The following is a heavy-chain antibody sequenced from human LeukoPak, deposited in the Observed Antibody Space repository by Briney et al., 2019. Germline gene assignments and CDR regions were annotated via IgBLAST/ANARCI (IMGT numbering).Heavy chain of an antibody. D-gene: IGHD3-10*01. CDR3: ATTYYYGSGSYPY. Sequence: SETLSLTCTVSGGSISSYYWSWIRQPPGKGLEWIGYIYYSGSTNYNPSLKSRVTISVDTSKNQFSLKLSSVTAEDTAVYYCATTYYYGSGSYPYWGQGTLVTVSS. CDR1: GGSISSYY. J-gene: IGHJ4*02. V-gene: IGHV4-59*01. CDR2: IYYSGST.